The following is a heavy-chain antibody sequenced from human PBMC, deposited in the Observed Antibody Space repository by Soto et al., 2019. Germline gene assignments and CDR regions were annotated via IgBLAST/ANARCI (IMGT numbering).Heavy chain of an antibody. V-gene: IGHV1-18*04. Sequence: QVQLVQSGAEVKKPGASVKVSCKASGYTFTSYGISWVRQAPGQGLEWIGWISAYNGNTNYAQKLQGRVTMITATSTSTAYMGLRSLRSDDTAVYSCARDGGIAARGGFDYWGQGTLVTVS. J-gene: IGHJ4*02. D-gene: IGHD6-6*01. CDR2: ISAYNGNT. CDR3: ARDGGIAARGGFDY. CDR1: GYTFTSYG.